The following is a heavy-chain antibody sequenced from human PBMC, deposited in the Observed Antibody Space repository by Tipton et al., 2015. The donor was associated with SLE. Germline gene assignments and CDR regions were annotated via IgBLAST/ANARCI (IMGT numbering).Heavy chain of an antibody. V-gene: IGHV4-34*01. CDR1: GGSFSGYF. D-gene: IGHD2-2*02. Sequence: TLSLTCAVYGGSFSGYFWSWIRQPPGKGLEWIGEINHSGGTNYNPSLKRRVTISGDTSKNHFSLNLSSVTAADTAIYYCARALWVDKDIAGEPIGIRLRAFDMWGQGTMVSVSS. CDR2: INHSGGT. CDR3: ARALWVDKDIAGEPIGIRLRAFDM. J-gene: IGHJ3*02.